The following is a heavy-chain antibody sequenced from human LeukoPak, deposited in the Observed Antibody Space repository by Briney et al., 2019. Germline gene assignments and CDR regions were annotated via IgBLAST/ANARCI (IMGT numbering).Heavy chain of an antibody. CDR2: INPSGGST. CDR1: GYSFTNYY. J-gene: IGHJ4*02. Sequence: ASVRVSCKASGYSFTNYYMHWVRQAPGQGLEWMGMINPSGGSTTYAQKFQGRVTMTRDMSTSTVYMELSSLTSEDTAVYYCARTRGYYFDYWGQGTPGHRLL. CDR3: ARTRGYYFDY. V-gene: IGHV1-46*01.